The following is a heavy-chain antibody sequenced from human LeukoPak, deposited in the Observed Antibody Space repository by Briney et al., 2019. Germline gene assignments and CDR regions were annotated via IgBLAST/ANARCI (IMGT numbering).Heavy chain of an antibody. CDR3: AKGSSGWYEGVDY. CDR2: ISSSGSYI. J-gene: IGHJ4*02. V-gene: IGHV3-21*01. Sequence: PGGSLRLSCAASGFIFSSYSMNWVRQAPGKRLEWVSSISSSGSYIYNADLVKGRFTISRDNAKNSLYLQMNSLRTEDTAVYYCAKGSSGWYEGVDYWGQGTLVTVSS. D-gene: IGHD6-19*01. CDR1: GFIFSSYS.